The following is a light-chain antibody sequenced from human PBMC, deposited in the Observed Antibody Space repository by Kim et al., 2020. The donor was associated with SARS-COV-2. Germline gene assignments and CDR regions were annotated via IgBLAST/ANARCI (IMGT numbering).Light chain of an antibody. V-gene: IGLV2-11*01. Sequence: QSALTQPRSVSGSPGQSVTISCTGTSSDVGGYNYVSWYQQHPGKAPKLMIYDVNKWPSGVPDRFSGSKSGNTASLTISGLQAEDEADYYCCSYAGRYTWVFGGGTQLTVL. CDR1: SSDVGGYNY. CDR2: DVN. J-gene: IGLJ2*01. CDR3: CSYAGRYTWV.